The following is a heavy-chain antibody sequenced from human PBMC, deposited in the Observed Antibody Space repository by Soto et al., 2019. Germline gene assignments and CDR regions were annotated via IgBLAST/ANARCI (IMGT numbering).Heavy chain of an antibody. Sequence: QVQLVQSGAEVKKPGASVKVSCKVSGYTLTELSMHWVRQAPGKGLEWMGGFDPEDGETIYAQKFQGRVTKTEDTSTDTAYMELSSLRSEDTAVYYCATMGYCSSTSCYARDNWFDPWGQGTLVTVSS. CDR2: FDPEDGET. V-gene: IGHV1-24*01. CDR3: ATMGYCSSTSCYARDNWFDP. CDR1: GYTLTELS. D-gene: IGHD2-2*01. J-gene: IGHJ5*02.